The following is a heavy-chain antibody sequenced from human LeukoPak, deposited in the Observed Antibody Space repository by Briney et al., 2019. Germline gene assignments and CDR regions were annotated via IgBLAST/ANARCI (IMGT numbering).Heavy chain of an antibody. CDR2: TYYRSKWYN. Sequence: SQTLSLTCDISGDSVSSNSATWGWIRQSPSRGLEWLGRTYYRSKWYNDYALSVKSRITINPDTSRNQFSLQVKSVTPEDTAVYYCARGTRYSSGWTFDYWGQGTLVAVSS. J-gene: IGHJ4*02. CDR3: ARGTRYSSGWTFDY. CDR1: GDSVSSNSAT. V-gene: IGHV6-1*01. D-gene: IGHD6-19*01.